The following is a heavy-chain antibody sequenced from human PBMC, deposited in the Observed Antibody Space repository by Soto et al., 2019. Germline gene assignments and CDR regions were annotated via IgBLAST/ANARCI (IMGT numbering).Heavy chain of an antibody. Sequence: PSETLSLTCAVYGGSFSGYYWSWIRQPPGKGLEWIGEINHSGSTNYNPSLKSRVTISVDTSKNQFSLKLSSVTAADTAVYYCASLDTAIFYWGQGTLVTVSS. D-gene: IGHD5-18*01. CDR3: ASLDTAIFY. CDR1: GGSFSGYY. CDR2: INHSGST. V-gene: IGHV4-34*01. J-gene: IGHJ4*02.